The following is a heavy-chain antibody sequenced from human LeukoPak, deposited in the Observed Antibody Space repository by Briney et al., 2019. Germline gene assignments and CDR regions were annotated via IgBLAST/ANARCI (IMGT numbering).Heavy chain of an antibody. CDR3: ARGLIKDDSSGLHYGMDV. V-gene: IGHV3-66*01. Sequence: PGGSLRLSCAASGFTVSSNSMTWVRQAPGKGLEWVSVIYSGGSTYYTDSVKGRFTISRDISKNTLYLQMNSLRAEDTAVYYCARGLIKDDSSGLHYGMDVWGQGTTVTVSS. CDR2: IYSGGST. J-gene: IGHJ6*02. D-gene: IGHD3-22*01. CDR1: GFTVSSNS.